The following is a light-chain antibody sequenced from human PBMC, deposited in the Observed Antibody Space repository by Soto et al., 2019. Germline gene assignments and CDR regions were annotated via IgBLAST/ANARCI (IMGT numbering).Light chain of an antibody. Sequence: DIQMTQSPSTLSASVGDRVTITCRASQSIYTALAWYQQKPGKAPNLLIYGASNLESGVPSRFSGSGSGTEFTLDISSLQPDDFATYSCQQYGRVLTVGQGTKLELK. CDR2: GAS. CDR1: QSIYTA. J-gene: IGKJ2*01. CDR3: QQYGRVLT. V-gene: IGKV1-5*03.